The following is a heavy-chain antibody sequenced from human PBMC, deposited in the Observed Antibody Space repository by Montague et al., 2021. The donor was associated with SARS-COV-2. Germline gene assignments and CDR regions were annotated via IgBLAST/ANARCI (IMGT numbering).Heavy chain of an antibody. J-gene: IGHJ4*02. CDR3: ARGRGTYSLDY. CDR1: GFTLSRYA. CDR2: ISYDGSNK. D-gene: IGHD1-26*01. V-gene: IGHV3-30-3*01. Sequence: SLRLSCAASGFTLSRYAMHWVRQAPGKGLEWVAVISYDGSNKHNADSVKGRFTISRDKSKNTLYVQVNSLRAEDTAVYYCARGRGTYSLDYWGQGTLVTVSS.